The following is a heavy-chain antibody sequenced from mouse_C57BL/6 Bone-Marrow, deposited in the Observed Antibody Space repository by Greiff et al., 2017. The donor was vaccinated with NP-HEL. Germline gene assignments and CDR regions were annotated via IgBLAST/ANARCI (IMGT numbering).Heavy chain of an antibody. CDR1: GFTFSSYG. J-gene: IGHJ2*01. D-gene: IGHD2-10*02. CDR3: ARYALYYFDY. Sequence: EVKLVESGGDLVKPGGSLKLSCAASGFTFSSYGMSWVRQTPDKRLAWVATISSGGSYTYYPDSVKGRFTISRDNAKNTLYLQMSSLKSEDTAMYYCARYALYYFDYWGQGTTLTVSS. CDR2: ISSGGSYT. V-gene: IGHV5-6*01.